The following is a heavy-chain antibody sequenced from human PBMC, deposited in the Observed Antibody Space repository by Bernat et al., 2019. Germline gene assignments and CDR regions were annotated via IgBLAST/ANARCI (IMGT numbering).Heavy chain of an antibody. CDR3: ARDGSYGSGSYGEHAFDI. Sequence: QVQLQESGPGLVKPSQTLSLTCTVSGGSISSGDYYWSWIRQPPGKGLEWIGYIYYSGSTYYNPSLKSRVTISVDTSTNQFSLKLSSVTAADTAVYYCARDGSYGSGSYGEHAFDIWGQGTMVTVSS. J-gene: IGHJ3*02. D-gene: IGHD3-10*01. V-gene: IGHV4-30-4*01. CDR1: GGSISSGDYY. CDR2: IYYSGST.